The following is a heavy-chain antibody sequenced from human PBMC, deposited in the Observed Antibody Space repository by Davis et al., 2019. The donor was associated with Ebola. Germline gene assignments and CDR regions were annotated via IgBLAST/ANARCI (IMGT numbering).Heavy chain of an antibody. CDR2: IGSDGVNT. V-gene: IGHV3-30-3*02. J-gene: IGHJ4*02. Sequence: GESLKISCAASGFIFSTHTMHWVRQAPGKGLEWVAVIGSDGVNTVYADSVKGRFTISRDNSKNTLYLQMTSLRAEDTAVYYCAKLGYCSSTSCYTGGPLGYWGQGTLVTVSS. CDR1: GFIFSTHT. CDR3: AKLGYCSSTSCYTGGPLGY. D-gene: IGHD2-2*02.